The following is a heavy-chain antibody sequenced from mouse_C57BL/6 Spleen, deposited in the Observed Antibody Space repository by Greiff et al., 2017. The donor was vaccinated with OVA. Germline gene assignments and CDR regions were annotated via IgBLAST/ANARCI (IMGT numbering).Heavy chain of an antibody. D-gene: IGHD2-1*01. V-gene: IGHV1-42*01. CDR3: ARRHYGNPFDY. CDR2: INPRTGGT. Sequence: VQLQQSGPELVKPGASVKISCKASGYSFTGYYMNWVKQSPEKSLEWIGEINPRTGGTTYNQKFKAKATLTVDKSSSTAYMQLKSLTSEDSAVYYCARRHYGNPFDYWGQGTTLTVSS. CDR1: GYSFTGYY. J-gene: IGHJ2*01.